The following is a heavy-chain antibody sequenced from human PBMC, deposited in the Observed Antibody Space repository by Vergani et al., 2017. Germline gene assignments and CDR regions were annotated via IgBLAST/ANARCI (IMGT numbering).Heavy chain of an antibody. D-gene: IGHD1-1*01. CDR2: ISYDGTQK. CDR1: GFTLNTYA. CDR3: ATKSCGTPGCQIGYFRE. Sequence: QVQLVESGGGVVQPGGSLRLSCVASGFTLNTYAIHWVRQAPGKGLEWVAVISYDGTQKYYADSVKGRFTISRDNSKSTLYLQMNSLRTEDTAVYYCATKSCGTPGCQIGYFREWGQGTLVTVSS. V-gene: IGHV3-30*04. J-gene: IGHJ1*01.